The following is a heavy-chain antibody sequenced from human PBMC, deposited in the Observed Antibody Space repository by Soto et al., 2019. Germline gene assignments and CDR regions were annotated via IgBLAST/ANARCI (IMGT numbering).Heavy chain of an antibody. Sequence: SETLSLTCAVYGGSFSGYYWSWIRQPPGKGLEWIGEINHSGSTNYNPSLKSRVTISVDTSKNQFSLKLSSVTAADTAVYYCARGRRVLRYFDWLPRGCAFDILGQGTMVTVSS. CDR2: INHSGST. CDR3: ARGRRVLRYFDWLPRGCAFDI. V-gene: IGHV4-34*01. D-gene: IGHD3-9*01. J-gene: IGHJ3*02. CDR1: GGSFSGYY.